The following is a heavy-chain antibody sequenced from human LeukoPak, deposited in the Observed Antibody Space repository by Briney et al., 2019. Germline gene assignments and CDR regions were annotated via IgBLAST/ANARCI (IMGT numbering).Heavy chain of an antibody. CDR3: ARSTPVDYGSGSYYTD. V-gene: IGHV1-69*13. CDR1: GGAFSSYA. J-gene: IGHJ4*02. Sequence: ASVRVSCKASGGAFSSYAISWVRQAPGQGLEWMGGIIPIFGTANYAQKFQGRVTITADESTSTAYMELSSLRSEDTAVYYCARSTPVDYGSGSYYTDWGQGPLVTVS. CDR2: IIPIFGTA. D-gene: IGHD3-10*01.